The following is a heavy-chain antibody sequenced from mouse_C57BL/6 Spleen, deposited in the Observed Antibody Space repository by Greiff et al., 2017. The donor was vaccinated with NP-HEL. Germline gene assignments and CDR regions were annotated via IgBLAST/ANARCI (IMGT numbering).Heavy chain of an antibody. CDR2: ISDGGSYT. CDR3: ARVIYYDYDEDAMDY. CDR1: GFTFSSYA. D-gene: IGHD2-4*01. J-gene: IGHJ4*01. Sequence: EVKLVESGGGLVKPGGSLKLSCAASGFTFSSYAMSWVRQTPEKRLEWVATISDGGSYTYYPDNVKGRFTISRDNAKNNLYLQMSHLKSEDTAMYYCARVIYYDYDEDAMDYWGQGTSVTVSS. V-gene: IGHV5-4*03.